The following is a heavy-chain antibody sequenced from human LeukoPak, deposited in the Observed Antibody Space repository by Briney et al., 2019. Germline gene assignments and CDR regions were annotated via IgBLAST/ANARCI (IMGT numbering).Heavy chain of an antibody. D-gene: IGHD6-13*01. J-gene: IGHJ4*02. Sequence: PSETLSLTCAVYGGSFSGYYWSWIRQPPGKGLEWIGEINHSGSTNYNPSLKSRVTISVDTSKNQFSLKLSSVTAADTAVYYCARAYEAGTVDLDYWGQGTLVTVSS. CDR3: ARAYEAGTVDLDY. CDR1: GGSFSGYY. CDR2: INHSGST. V-gene: IGHV4-34*01.